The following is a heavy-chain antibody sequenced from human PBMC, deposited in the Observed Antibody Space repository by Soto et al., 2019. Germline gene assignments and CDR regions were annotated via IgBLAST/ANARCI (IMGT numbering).Heavy chain of an antibody. D-gene: IGHD6-19*01. Sequence: GESLKISCKGSGYIFTNYWIGWVRQMPGKGLEWMGIIYPGDSDIKYSPAFQGQVHISADKSISTAYLQWSSLKASDTAIYYCARPLSGWSFDYWGQGTLVTVSS. CDR2: IYPGDSDI. CDR3: ARPLSGWSFDY. V-gene: IGHV5-51*01. CDR1: GYIFTNYW. J-gene: IGHJ4*02.